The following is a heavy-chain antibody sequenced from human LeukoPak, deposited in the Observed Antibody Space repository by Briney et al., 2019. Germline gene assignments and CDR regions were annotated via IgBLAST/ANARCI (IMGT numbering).Heavy chain of an antibody. V-gene: IGHV3-23*01. CDR3: AKDIVVVPAAIGAFDI. J-gene: IGHJ3*02. Sequence: PGGSLRLSCAAPGFTFSSYAMSWVRQAPGKGLDWVSGISGSGGSTFYADSVKGRFTISRGNSKNTLYLQMNSLRAEDTAIYYCAKDIVVVPAAIGAFDIWGQGTMVTVSS. D-gene: IGHD2-2*01. CDR2: ISGSGGST. CDR1: GFTFSSYA.